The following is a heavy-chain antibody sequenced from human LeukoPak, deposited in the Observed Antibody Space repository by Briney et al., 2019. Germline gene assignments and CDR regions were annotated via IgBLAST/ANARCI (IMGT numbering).Heavy chain of an antibody. CDR2: ISSSSSYI. J-gene: IGHJ3*02. Sequence: PGGSLRLSCAASGFTFSSYSMNWVRQAPGKGLEWVSSISSSSSYIYYADSVEGRFTISRDNAKNSLYLQMNSLRAEDTAVYYCAKMGPYDFWSGFADDAFDIWGQGTMVTVSS. V-gene: IGHV3-21*01. CDR3: AKMGPYDFWSGFADDAFDI. D-gene: IGHD3-3*01. CDR1: GFTFSSYS.